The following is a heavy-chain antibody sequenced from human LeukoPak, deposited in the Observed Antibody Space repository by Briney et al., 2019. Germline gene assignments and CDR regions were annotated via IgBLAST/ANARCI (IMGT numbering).Heavy chain of an antibody. V-gene: IGHV3-23*01. CDR3: TRWVSLGNALGDFDI. Sequence: GGSLRLSCAASGFTFSSHVMNWVRQAPGKGLEWVSTISGSGDRAYHADSVKGRFTISRDNSKSTLYLQMNSLRAEDTAVYYCTRWVSLGNALGDFDIWGQGTMVRVS. CDR1: GFTFSSHV. CDR2: ISGSGDRA. J-gene: IGHJ3*02. D-gene: IGHD2-21*02.